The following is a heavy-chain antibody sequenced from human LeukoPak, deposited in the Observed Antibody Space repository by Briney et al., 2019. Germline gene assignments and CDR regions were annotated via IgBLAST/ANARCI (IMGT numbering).Heavy chain of an antibody. Sequence: SETLSLTCTVSGGSISSYYWSWIRQPPGKGLEWIGYIYSSGGTNYNPSLKSRVTISVDTSKNQISLKLSSVTAADTAVYYCERHPGYYNWFDPWGQGTLVTVSS. J-gene: IGHJ5*02. D-gene: IGHD3-9*01. CDR1: GGSISSYY. CDR3: ERHPGYYNWFDP. V-gene: IGHV4-4*08. CDR2: IYSSGGT.